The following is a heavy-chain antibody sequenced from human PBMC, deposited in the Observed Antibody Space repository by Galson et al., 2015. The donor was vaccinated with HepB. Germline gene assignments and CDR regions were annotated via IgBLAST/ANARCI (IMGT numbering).Heavy chain of an antibody. CDR1: GGSLSSGGHC. CDR3: ASSSPIAADEYYFDS. J-gene: IGHJ4*02. Sequence: LSLTCAVSGGSLSSGGHCWSWIRQPPGKGLECIGYIYYSGSIYYNPSLESRVDISVDMSKNQFSLTLNSVTAADTAVYYCASSSPIAADEYYFDSWGQGNLVTVS. V-gene: IGHV4-30-4*07. CDR2: IYYSGSI. D-gene: IGHD6-13*01.